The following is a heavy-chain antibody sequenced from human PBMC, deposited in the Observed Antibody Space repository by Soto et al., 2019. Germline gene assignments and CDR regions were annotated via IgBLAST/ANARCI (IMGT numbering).Heavy chain of an antibody. D-gene: IGHD5-12*01. CDR2: ISSSSSYI. CDR1: GFTFSSYS. CDR3: ARGGAGVLATITGDYYYYYMDV. J-gene: IGHJ6*03. V-gene: IGHV3-21*01. Sequence: GGSLRLSCAASGFTFSSYSMNWVRQAPGKGLEWVSSISSSSSYIYYADTVKGRFTISKDNAKNSLYLQMNSLRAEDTSVYYWARGGAGVLATITGDYYYYYMDVWGKGTTVTVSS.